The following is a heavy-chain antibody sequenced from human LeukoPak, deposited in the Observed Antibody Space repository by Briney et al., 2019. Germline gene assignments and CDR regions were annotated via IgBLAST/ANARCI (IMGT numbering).Heavy chain of an antibody. D-gene: IGHD2-15*01. CDR2: INPSGGST. CDR1: GYTFTSYY. CDR3: ARASRSWSPPGY. J-gene: IGHJ4*02. V-gene: IGHV1-46*01. Sequence: GASVKVSCKASGYTFTSYYMHWVRQAPGQGLEWMGIINPSGGSTSYAQKFQGRVTMTRDTSKNQFSLKLSSVTAADTAVYYCARASRSWSPPGYWGQGTLVTVSS.